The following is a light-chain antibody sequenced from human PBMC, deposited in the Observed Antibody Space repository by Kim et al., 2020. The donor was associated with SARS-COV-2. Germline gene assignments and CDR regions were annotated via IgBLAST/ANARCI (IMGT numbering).Light chain of an antibody. J-gene: IGKJ2*01. Sequence: LSAAVGDRITITCRASQNINNVLAWYQKKQGRAPKLLIYGSSSLQSGVHTKFTGRGSGTEFSLTISSLQPDDFATYYCQQYFSLSTFGQGTKLEI. V-gene: IGKV1-5*03. CDR3: QQYFSLST. CDR2: GSS. CDR1: QNINNV.